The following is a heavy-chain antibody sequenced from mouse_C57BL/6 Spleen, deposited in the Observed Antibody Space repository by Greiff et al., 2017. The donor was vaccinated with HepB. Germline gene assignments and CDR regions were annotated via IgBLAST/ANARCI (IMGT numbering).Heavy chain of an antibody. CDR3: ARGEVLRSDWYFDV. Sequence: QVQLQQSGAELVRPGTSVKVSCKASGYAFTNYLIEWVKQRPGQGLEWIGVINPGSGGTNYNEKFKGKATLTADKSSSTAYMQLSSLTSEDSAVYFWARGEVLRSDWYFDVWGTGTTVTVSS. D-gene: IGHD1-1*01. V-gene: IGHV1-54*01. CDR1: GYAFTNYL. J-gene: IGHJ1*03. CDR2: INPGSGGT.